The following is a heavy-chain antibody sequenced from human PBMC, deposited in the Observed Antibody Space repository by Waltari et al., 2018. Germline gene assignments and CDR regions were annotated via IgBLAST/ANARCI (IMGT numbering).Heavy chain of an antibody. Sequence: EVQLLESGGGLVQPGGYLSLSCAASELTFSSYAMSWVRQAPGKGLEWVSAISGSGGSTYYADSVKGRFTISRDNSKNTLYLQMNSLRAEDTAVYYCAKDSKQGGWYVGAFDIWGQGTMVTVSS. V-gene: IGHV3-23*01. D-gene: IGHD6-19*01. CDR3: AKDSKQGGWYVGAFDI. CDR1: ELTFSSYA. CDR2: ISGSGGST. J-gene: IGHJ3*02.